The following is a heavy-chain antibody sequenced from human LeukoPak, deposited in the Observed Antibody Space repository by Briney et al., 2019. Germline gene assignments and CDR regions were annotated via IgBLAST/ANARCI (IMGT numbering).Heavy chain of an antibody. Sequence: GGSLRLSCAASGFTFSTYWMHWVRQAPGKGLVWVSRISSDGHSASYADSVKGRFTISRDNAKNTLYLQMNSLRDEDTAVYYCASSYSSGHWGQGTLVTVSS. J-gene: IGHJ4*02. D-gene: IGHD6-19*01. CDR3: ASSYSSGH. CDR2: ISSDGHSA. CDR1: GFTFSTYW. V-gene: IGHV3-74*01.